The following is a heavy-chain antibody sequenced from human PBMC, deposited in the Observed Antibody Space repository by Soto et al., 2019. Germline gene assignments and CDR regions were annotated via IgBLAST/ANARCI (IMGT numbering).Heavy chain of an antibody. CDR2: ISGSGGTT. CDR3: AKTPYDFWSSGQYLFDH. V-gene: IGHV3-23*01. D-gene: IGHD3-3*01. Sequence: GGSLRLSCTVSGFTFGSHAMSWVRQAPGKGLECVSGISGSGGTTFYADSVKGRFTISRDNSKKTLYLQMNSLRAEDTAVYYCAKTPYDFWSSGQYLFDHWGQGTLVTV. CDR1: GFTFGSHA. J-gene: IGHJ5*02.